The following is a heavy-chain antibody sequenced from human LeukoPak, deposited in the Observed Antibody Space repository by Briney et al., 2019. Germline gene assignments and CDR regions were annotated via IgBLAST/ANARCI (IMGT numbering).Heavy chain of an antibody. D-gene: IGHD6-13*01. J-gene: IGHJ4*02. CDR2: ISNSGSST. CDR1: GFTFSSYA. V-gene: IGHV3-23*01. Sequence: GGSLRLSCAASGFTFSSYAMSWVRQAPGKGLEWVSTISNSGSSTYYADSVKGRFTISRDNSKNTPYLQMNSLRAEDTAIYYCAKVGFYSSSWNFDYWGQGTLVTVSS. CDR3: AKVGFYSSSWNFDY.